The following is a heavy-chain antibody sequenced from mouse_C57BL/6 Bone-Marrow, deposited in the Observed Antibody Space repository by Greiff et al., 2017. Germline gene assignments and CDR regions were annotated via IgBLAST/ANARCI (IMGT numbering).Heavy chain of an antibody. D-gene: IGHD1-1*01. Sequence: QVQLKESGAELVRPGASVTLSCKASGYTFTDYEMHWVKQTPVHGLEWIGAIDPETGGTAYNQKFKGKAILTADKSSSTAYMELRSLTSEDSAVYYCTRWITTVVAHWYFDVWGTGTTVTVSS. CDR1: GYTFTDYE. CDR3: TRWITTVVAHWYFDV. J-gene: IGHJ1*03. CDR2: IDPETGGT. V-gene: IGHV1-15*01.